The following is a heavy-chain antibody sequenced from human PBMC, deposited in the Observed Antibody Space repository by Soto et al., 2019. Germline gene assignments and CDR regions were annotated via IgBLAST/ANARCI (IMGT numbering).Heavy chain of an antibody. CDR3: ARDPKSLYYMDV. CDR2: ISSNGGST. CDR1: GFTFSSYA. J-gene: IGHJ6*03. Sequence: EVQLVESGGGLVQPGGSLRLSCAASGFTFSSYAMHWVRQAPGKGLEYVSAISSNGGSTYYANSVKGRFTISRDNSKNRLYLQMGSLRAEDMAVYYCARDPKSLYYMDVWGKGTTVTVSS. V-gene: IGHV3-64*01.